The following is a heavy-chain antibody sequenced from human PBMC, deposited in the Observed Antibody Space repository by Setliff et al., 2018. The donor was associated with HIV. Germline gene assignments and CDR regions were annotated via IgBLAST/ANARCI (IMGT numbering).Heavy chain of an antibody. J-gene: IGHJ3*01. D-gene: IGHD3-3*01. Sequence: SETLSLTCAVYGGSFHNYHWTWIRQSPENGLEWIGQITHSGITNYNPSLNSRVTISVDTSKNQFSLNLASVTAADTALYYCARGRLATLFGVVVPTVAAFDVWGQGTKVTVSS. CDR1: GGSFHNYH. CDR3: ARGRLATLFGVVVPTVAAFDV. CDR2: ITHSGIT. V-gene: IGHV4-34*01.